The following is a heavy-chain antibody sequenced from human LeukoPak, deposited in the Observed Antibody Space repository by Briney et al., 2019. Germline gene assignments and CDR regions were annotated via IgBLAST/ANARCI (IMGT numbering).Heavy chain of an antibody. CDR2: IYYSGST. D-gene: IGHD6-13*01. CDR3: ARGLGYSSSWEPFDY. Sequence: SEALSLTCTVSGGSISSYYWSWIRQPPGKGLEWIGYIYYSGSTNYNPSLKSRVTISVDTSKNQFSLKLSSVTAADTAVYYCARGLGYSSSWEPFDYWGQGTLVTVSS. J-gene: IGHJ4*02. CDR1: GGSISSYY. V-gene: IGHV4-59*08.